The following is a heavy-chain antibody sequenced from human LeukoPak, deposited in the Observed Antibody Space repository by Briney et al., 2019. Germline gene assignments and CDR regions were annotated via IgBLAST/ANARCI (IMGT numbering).Heavy chain of an antibody. CDR3: ARHGDGYKH. CDR1: GYSFTNYW. D-gene: IGHD5-24*01. J-gene: IGHJ4*02. Sequence: GESLKISCQGSGYSFTNYWIARVRLIPGKGLEWMGIIYPGDSNTRYSPSFRGQVTISADKSISTTCLQWSSLKVSDSAMYYCARHGDGYKHWGEGTLVTVSS. CDR2: IYPGDSNT. V-gene: IGHV5-51*01.